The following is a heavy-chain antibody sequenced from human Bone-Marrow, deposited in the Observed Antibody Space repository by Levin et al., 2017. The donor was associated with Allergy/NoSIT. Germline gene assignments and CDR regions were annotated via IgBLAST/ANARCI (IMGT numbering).Heavy chain of an antibody. J-gene: IGHJ4*02. V-gene: IGHV3-74*01. CDR2: INSDESST. CDR1: GFSFSHSA. Sequence: GGSLRLSCAASGFSFSHSALTWVRQAPGKGLVWVSRINSDESSTSYADSVKGRFTISRDNAKNTLYLQMNSLRAEDTAVYYCARGERASGSYYNYWGQGTLVTVSS. CDR3: ARGERASGSYYNY. D-gene: IGHD3-10*01.